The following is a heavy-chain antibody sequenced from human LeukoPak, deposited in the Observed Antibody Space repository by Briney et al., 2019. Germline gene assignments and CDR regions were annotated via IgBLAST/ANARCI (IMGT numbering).Heavy chain of an antibody. Sequence: ASVKVSCKASGHTFTSHDINWVRQATGLGLEWLGWMSPRSGNTGYAQKFQGRVTMNRDTTISTAYMELRSLKFADTAVYFCTREKDCADGICYEDWGQGTLVAVSS. CDR3: TREKDCADGICYED. D-gene: IGHD2-8*01. V-gene: IGHV1-8*01. CDR1: GHTFTSHD. J-gene: IGHJ4*02. CDR2: MSPRSGNT.